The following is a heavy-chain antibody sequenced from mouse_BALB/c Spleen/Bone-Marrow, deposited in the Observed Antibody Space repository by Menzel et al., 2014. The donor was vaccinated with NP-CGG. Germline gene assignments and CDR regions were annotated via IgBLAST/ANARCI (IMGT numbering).Heavy chain of an antibody. CDR2: VNPYSGGT. Sequence: EVQLQQSGPELVKPGASVKMSCKASGYTFTDYYMDWVKQSHGESFEWIGRVNPYSGGTSYNQKFKGKATLTVDKSSSTAYMELNSLTSEDSAVYYCARGSYYGSSYWFAYWGQGTLVTVSA. CDR3: ARGSYYGSSYWFAY. J-gene: IGHJ3*01. CDR1: GYTFTDYY. D-gene: IGHD1-1*01. V-gene: IGHV1-19*01.